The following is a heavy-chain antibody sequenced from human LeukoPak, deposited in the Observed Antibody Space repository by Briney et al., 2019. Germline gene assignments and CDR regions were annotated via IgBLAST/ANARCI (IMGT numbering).Heavy chain of an antibody. V-gene: IGHV3-23*01. Sequence: GGSLRLSCAASGFTFSNYAMIWVRQAPGKGLEWVSTISGSGVSTYYADSVKGRFTISRDNSKNTLYLQMNSLRAEDTAVYYCAKDLRHQLGNYWGQGTLVTVSS. CDR3: AKDLRHQLGNY. CDR1: GFTFSNYA. J-gene: IGHJ4*02. CDR2: ISGSGVST. D-gene: IGHD1-1*01.